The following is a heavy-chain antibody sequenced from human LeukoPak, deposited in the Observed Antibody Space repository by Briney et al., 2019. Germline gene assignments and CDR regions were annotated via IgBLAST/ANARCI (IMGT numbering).Heavy chain of an antibody. D-gene: IGHD4-11*01. CDR3: ARLRNDYINYGAFWYFGL. Sequence: PSETLSLTCAVSGGSISSGGYSWSWIRQPPGKGLEWIGYIYHSGSTYYNPSLKSRATISVDTSKNQFSLKLSSVTAADTAIYYCARLRNDYINYGAFWYFGLWGRGTLVTVSS. J-gene: IGHJ2*01. V-gene: IGHV4-30-2*03. CDR2: IYHSGST. CDR1: GGSISSGGYS.